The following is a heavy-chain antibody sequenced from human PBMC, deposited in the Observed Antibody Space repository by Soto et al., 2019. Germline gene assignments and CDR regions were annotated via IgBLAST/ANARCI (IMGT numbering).Heavy chain of an antibody. J-gene: IGHJ4*02. CDR3: ARHISTVTDFDY. Sequence: QLQLQESGPGLVKPSETLSLTCTVSGGSISSSSYYWGWIRQPPGKGLEWIGSIYYSGSTYYNPSLKSRVTIYVDTSKNQFSLKLSSVTAADTAVYYFARHISTVTDFDYWGQGTLVTVSS. D-gene: IGHD4-17*01. CDR1: GGSISSSSYY. CDR2: IYYSGST. V-gene: IGHV4-39*01.